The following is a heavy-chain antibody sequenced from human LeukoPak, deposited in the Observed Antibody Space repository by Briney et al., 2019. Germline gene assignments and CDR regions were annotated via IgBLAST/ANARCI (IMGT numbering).Heavy chain of an antibody. CDR2: ISGSGGST. V-gene: IGHV3-23*01. CDR3: ANCRGSGGSCYPHY. CDR1: GFTFSSYA. Sequence: GGSLRLSCAAPGFTFSSYAMSWVRQAPGKGLEWVSAISGSGGSTYYADSVKGRFTISRDNSKNTLYLQMDSLRAEDTAVYYCANCRGSGGSCYPHYWGQGTLVTVSS. J-gene: IGHJ4*02. D-gene: IGHD2-15*01.